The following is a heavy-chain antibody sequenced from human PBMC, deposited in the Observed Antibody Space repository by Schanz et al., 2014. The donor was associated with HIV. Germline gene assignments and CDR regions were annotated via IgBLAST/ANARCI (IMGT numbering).Heavy chain of an antibody. CDR2: ISGSGVST. D-gene: IGHD6-19*01. CDR3: AKMARSVAANTNFDY. Sequence: EVQLEESGGGLVKPGGSLRLSCAASGFTFSNFAMSWVRQAPGKGLEWVSSISGSGVSTFYAGSVKGRFAISRDKSKNTLYLQMNSLRVEDTAVYYCAKMARSVAANTNFDYWGQGTLVTVSS. V-gene: IGHV3-23*04. J-gene: IGHJ4*02. CDR1: GFTFSNFA.